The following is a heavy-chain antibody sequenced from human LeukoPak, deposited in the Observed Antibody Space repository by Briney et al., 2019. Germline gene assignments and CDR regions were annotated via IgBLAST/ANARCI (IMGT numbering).Heavy chain of an antibody. D-gene: IGHD2-2*01. V-gene: IGHV3-30*19. CDR2: ISYDGSNK. CDR3: ARDPINCSSASCDYYYYYYMDV. J-gene: IGHJ6*03. CDR1: AFTFSTYG. Sequence: GGSLRLSCAASAFTFSTYGMHWVRQAPGKGLEWVAVISYDGSNKYYADSVKGRFTISRDNSKNTLYLQMNSLRAEDTAVYYCARDPINCSSASCDYYYYYYMDVWGKGTTVTVSS.